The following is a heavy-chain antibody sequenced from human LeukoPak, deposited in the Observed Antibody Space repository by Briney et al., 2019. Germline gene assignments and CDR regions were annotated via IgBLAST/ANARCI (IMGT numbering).Heavy chain of an antibody. CDR3: ARGELRTETTTTH. CDR1: GFTFSSYA. J-gene: IGHJ4*02. CDR2: ISGSGGST. D-gene: IGHD1-7*01. V-gene: IGHV3-23*01. Sequence: GGSLRLSCAASGFTFSSYAMSWVRQAPGKGLEWVSAISGSGGSTYYADSVKGRFTISRDNSKNTLYLQMNSLRAEDTAVYYCARGELRTETTTTHWGQGTLVTVSS.